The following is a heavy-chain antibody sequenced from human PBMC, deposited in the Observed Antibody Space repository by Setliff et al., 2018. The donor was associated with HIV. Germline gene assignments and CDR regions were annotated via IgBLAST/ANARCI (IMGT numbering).Heavy chain of an antibody. J-gene: IGHJ6*03. V-gene: IGHV4-4*09. Sequence: SETLSLTCTVSGGSISSYYWSWIRQPPGKGLEWIGYIYTSGSTNYHTSLKSRVTISVDTSKNQFSLKLSSVTAADTAVYYCAREGWSDHYYYYMDVWDKGTTVTVSS. D-gene: IGHD2-15*01. CDR1: GGSISSYY. CDR3: AREGWSDHYYYYMDV. CDR2: IYTSGST.